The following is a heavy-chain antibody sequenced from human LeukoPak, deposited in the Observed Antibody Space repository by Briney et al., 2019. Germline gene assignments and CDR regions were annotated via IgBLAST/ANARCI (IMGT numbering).Heavy chain of an antibody. CDR2: ISEDGSNK. CDR3: VSWSGKYSVTSEIPANS. J-gene: IGHJ4*02. Sequence: HAGGSLRLSCAASGLTFRNYWMSWIRQAPGKGLECAAHISEDGSNKYYVDSVKGRFTISGDNAKNSLYPQMNSLRVEDTAVYFCVSWSGKYSVTSEIPANSWGQGTLVTVSS. V-gene: IGHV3-7*01. D-gene: IGHD4-11*01. CDR1: GLTFRNYW.